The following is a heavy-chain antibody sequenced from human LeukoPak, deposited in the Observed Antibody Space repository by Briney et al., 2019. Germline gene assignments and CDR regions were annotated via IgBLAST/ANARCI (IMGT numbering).Heavy chain of an antibody. CDR3: ARAGWLLPGYYYYGMDV. CDR1: GYTFTSYG. CDR2: MNPNSGNT. J-gene: IGHJ6*02. V-gene: IGHV1-8*01. Sequence: ASVKVSCKASGYTFTSYGINWVRQATGQGLEWMGWMNPNSGNTGYAQKFQGRVTMTRNTSISTAYMELSSLRSEDTAVYYCARAGWLLPGYYYYGMDVWGQGTTVTVSS. D-gene: IGHD3-22*01.